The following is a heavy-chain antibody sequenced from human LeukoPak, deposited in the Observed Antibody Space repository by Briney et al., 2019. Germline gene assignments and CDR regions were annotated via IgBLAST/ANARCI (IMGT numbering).Heavy chain of an antibody. V-gene: IGHV1-2*02. CDR3: GLYYYYYMDV. CDR1: GYTLTELS. Sequence: ASVKVSCKVSGYTLTELSMHWVRQAPGQGLEWMGWINPNSGGTNYAQKFQGRVTMTRDTSISTAYMELSRLRSDDTAVYYCGLYYYYYMDVWGKGTTVTVSS. CDR2: INPNSGGT. J-gene: IGHJ6*03.